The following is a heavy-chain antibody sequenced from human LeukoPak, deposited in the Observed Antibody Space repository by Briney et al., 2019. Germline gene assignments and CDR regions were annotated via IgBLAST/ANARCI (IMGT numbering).Heavy chain of an antibody. V-gene: IGHV3-23*01. CDR3: ARDREQRLGSFDY. Sequence: GGSLRLSCAASGFTFSSHAMSWVRQAPGKGLEWVSAISGNGGSTFYADSVKGRFTVSRGNSKNTLYLQMNSLRADDTAVYYCARDREQRLGSFDYWGQGTLVTVSS. CDR1: GFTFSSHA. J-gene: IGHJ4*02. D-gene: IGHD6-25*01. CDR2: ISGNGGST.